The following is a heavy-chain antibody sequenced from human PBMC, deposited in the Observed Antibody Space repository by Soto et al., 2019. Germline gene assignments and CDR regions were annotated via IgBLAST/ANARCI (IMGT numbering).Heavy chain of an antibody. D-gene: IGHD5-12*01. Sequence: GGSLRLSCAASGFTFSSYAMSWVRQAPGKGLEWVSAISGSGGSTYYADSVKGRFTISRDNSKNTLYLQMNSLRAEDTAVYYCAKGDSGYDSFGWFDPWGQGTLVTVSS. J-gene: IGHJ5*02. CDR1: GFTFSSYA. CDR3: AKGDSGYDSFGWFDP. CDR2: ISGSGGST. V-gene: IGHV3-23*01.